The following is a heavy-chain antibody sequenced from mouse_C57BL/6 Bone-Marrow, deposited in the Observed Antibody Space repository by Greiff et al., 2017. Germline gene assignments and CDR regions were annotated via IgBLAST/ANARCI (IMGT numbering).Heavy chain of an antibody. CDR3: AITTVVHYYAMDY. J-gene: IGHJ4*01. CDR2: IDPSDSYT. D-gene: IGHD1-1*01. V-gene: IGHV1-69*01. CDR1: GYTFTSYW. Sequence: QVQLQQPGAELVMPGASVKLSCKASGYTFTSYWMHWVKQRPGQGLEWIGEIDPSDSYTNYNQKFKGKSTLTVDKSSSTAYMQLSSLTSEDSAVYYCAITTVVHYYAMDYWGQGTSGTVSA.